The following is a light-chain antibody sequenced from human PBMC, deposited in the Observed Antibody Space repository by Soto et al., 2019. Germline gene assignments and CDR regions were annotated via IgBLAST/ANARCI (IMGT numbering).Light chain of an antibody. CDR1: LPISNY. CDR2: KAS. J-gene: IGKJ1*01. V-gene: IGKV1-5*03. CDR3: QQYNDYSAWT. Sequence: DIRMTQSPSSLSASVGDRVTITCRASLPISNYLAWYQQKPGKIPNLLIYKASTLEIGVPSRFSGSGSGTEFTLTISSLRPDDFATYYCQQYNDYSAWTFGQGTKVDIK.